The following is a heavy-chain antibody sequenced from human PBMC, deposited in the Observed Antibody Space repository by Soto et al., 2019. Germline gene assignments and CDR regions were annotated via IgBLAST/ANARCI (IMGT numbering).Heavy chain of an antibody. CDR3: ATIFRYGDPEY. CDR2: ISVSGDSR. Sequence: EVQLLESGGGLVQPGGYLRRSCATSGFTFSSYAMSWVRQAQVKGLEWVSGISVSGDSRYDADSVKGRFTISRDNSKSTLYLQMNSLRAEDTAVYYCATIFRYGDPEYWGQGVLVTVSS. J-gene: IGHJ4*02. V-gene: IGHV3-23*01. D-gene: IGHD2-21*02. CDR1: GFTFSSYA.